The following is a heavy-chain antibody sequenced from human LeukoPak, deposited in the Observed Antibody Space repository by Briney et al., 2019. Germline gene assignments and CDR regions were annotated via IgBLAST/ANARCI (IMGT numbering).Heavy chain of an antibody. CDR2: INPNSGGT. CDR3: ARESKGYSGYDLNWFDP. D-gene: IGHD5-12*01. J-gene: IGHJ5*02. Sequence: ASVKVSCKASGYTFTGYYMHWVRQAPGQGLEWMGWINPNSGGTNYAQDFHGRVTMTRDTSISTAYMELSRLRSDDTAVYYCARESKGYSGYDLNWFDPWGQGTLVTVSS. CDR1: GYTFTGYY. V-gene: IGHV1-2*02.